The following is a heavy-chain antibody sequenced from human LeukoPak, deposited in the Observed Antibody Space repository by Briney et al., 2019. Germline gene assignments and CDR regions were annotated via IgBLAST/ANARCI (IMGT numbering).Heavy chain of an antibody. D-gene: IGHD6-19*01. Sequence: GGSLRLSCAASGFTFSSYAKHLVRQAPGKGLEWMAIKSYDGSNKYYADSVKGRFTISRDTSKNTVNLQMNSLRAEDTAVYYCAAWPGGWYGEDSWGQGTLVTVSS. CDR3: AAWPGGWYGEDS. CDR2: KSYDGSNK. V-gene: IGHV3-30*14. J-gene: IGHJ4*02. CDR1: GFTFSSYA.